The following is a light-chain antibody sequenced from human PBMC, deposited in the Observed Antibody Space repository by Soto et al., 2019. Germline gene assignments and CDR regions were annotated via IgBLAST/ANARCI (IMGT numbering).Light chain of an antibody. Sequence: QSVLTQPASVSGSPGQSITISCTGTSSDVGGYNYVSWYQQHPGKAPKLMIYDVSNRPSGVSNRFSGSKSGNTASLTISGLQAGDEADFYCGLYTSNSPPLVFGPGPKVPVL. V-gene: IGLV2-14*01. J-gene: IGLJ1*01. CDR3: GLYTSNSPPLV. CDR1: SSDVGGYNY. CDR2: DVS.